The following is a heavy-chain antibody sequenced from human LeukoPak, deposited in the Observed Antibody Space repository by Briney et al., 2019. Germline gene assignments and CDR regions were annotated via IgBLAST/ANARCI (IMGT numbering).Heavy chain of an antibody. CDR3: ARVGGSYSGSYYYYGMDV. D-gene: IGHD1-26*01. J-gene: IGHJ6*02. V-gene: IGHV1-2*04. CDR1: GYIFSNYG. CDR2: INPNSGGT. Sequence: ASVNVSCKASGYIFSNYGISWVRQAPGQGLEWMGWINPNSGGTNYAQKFQGWVTMTRDTSISTAYMELSRLRSDDTAVYYCARVGGSYSGSYYYYGMDVWGQGTTVTVSS.